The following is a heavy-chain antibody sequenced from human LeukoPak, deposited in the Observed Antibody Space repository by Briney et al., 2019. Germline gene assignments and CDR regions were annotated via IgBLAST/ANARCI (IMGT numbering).Heavy chain of an antibody. D-gene: IGHD2-15*01. J-gene: IGHJ4*02. V-gene: IGHV4-4*07. CDR1: GGSISSYY. CDR2: IYTSGST. CDR3: ARDMRGEAVYYFDY. Sequence: SETLSLTCTVSGGSISSYYWSWIRQPAGKGLEWIGRIYTSGSTNYNPSLKSRVTMSVDTSKNQFSLKLSSVTAADTAVYYCARDMRGEAVYYFDYWGQGTLVTVSS.